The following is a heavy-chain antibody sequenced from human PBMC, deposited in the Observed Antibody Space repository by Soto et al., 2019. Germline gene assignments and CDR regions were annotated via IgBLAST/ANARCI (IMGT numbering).Heavy chain of an antibody. D-gene: IGHD3-9*01. CDR1: GFTFDNYA. CDR2: IGWNSETI. CDR3: AKGPRGLTDYRNSRYVWFDP. J-gene: IGHJ5*02. Sequence: GGSLRLSCTASGFTFDNYAMHWVRQAPGKGLEWVSGIGWNSETIVYADSVKGRFTISRDNAKNSLYLQMNSLRPEDTALYYCAKGPRGLTDYRNSRYVWFDPWGQGTLVTVSS. V-gene: IGHV3-9*01.